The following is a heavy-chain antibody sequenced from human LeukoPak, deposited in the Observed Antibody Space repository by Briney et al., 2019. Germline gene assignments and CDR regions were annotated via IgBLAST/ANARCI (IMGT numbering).Heavy chain of an antibody. Sequence: PGGSLRLSCAASGFTFSSYSMNWVRQAPGKGLEWVSSISSSSSYIYYADSVKGRFTISRDNAKNSLYLQMNSLRAEDTAVYYCARDSLSGSYYLDYWGQGTLVTASS. CDR3: ARDSLSGSYYLDY. J-gene: IGHJ4*02. V-gene: IGHV3-21*01. D-gene: IGHD1-26*01. CDR1: GFTFSSYS. CDR2: ISSSSSYI.